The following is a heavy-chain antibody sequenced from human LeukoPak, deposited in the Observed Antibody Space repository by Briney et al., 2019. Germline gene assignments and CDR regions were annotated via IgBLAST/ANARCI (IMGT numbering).Heavy chain of an antibody. D-gene: IGHD3-22*01. Sequence: PSETLSLTCAVFGYSISSGYYWGWIRQRPGRGLEWIGSIYHSGSTYYNPSLKSRVTISVDTSKNQFSLKLSSVTAADTAVYYCASAVVVIRFDYWGQGTLVTVSS. J-gene: IGHJ4*02. CDR2: IYHSGST. CDR3: ASAVVVIRFDY. CDR1: GYSISSGYY. V-gene: IGHV4-38-2*01.